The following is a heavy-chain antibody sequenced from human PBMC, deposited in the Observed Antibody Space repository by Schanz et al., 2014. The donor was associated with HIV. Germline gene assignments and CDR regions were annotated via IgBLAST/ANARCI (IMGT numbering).Heavy chain of an antibody. Sequence: QLVESGGGLIQPGGSLRLSCAASGFTFSNYAMSWVRQAPGKGLEWVSTISGSDGDTYYADSVKGRFTISRDNSRNALYLHMNSLRADDTAIYYCVKAYSSGFSGAGSWGQGALVTVSS. CDR1: GFTFSNYA. CDR3: VKAYSSGFSGAGS. CDR2: ISGSDGDT. D-gene: IGHD5-18*01. V-gene: IGHV3-23*04. J-gene: IGHJ5*02.